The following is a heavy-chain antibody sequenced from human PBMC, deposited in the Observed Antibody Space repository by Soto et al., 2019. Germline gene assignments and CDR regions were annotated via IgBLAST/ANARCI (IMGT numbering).Heavy chain of an antibody. CDR2: SSGSGGST. V-gene: IGHV3-23*01. CDR1: GFTFSSYA. D-gene: IGHD6-13*01. CDR3: AKENGYSSSWFEFDY. J-gene: IGHJ4*02. Sequence: EVQLLESGGGLVQPGGSLRLSCADSGFTFSSYAMSWVRQAPGKGLEWVSASSGSGGSTYYADSVKGRFTISRDNSKNTLYLQMNSLRAEDTAVYYCAKENGYSSSWFEFDYWGQGTLVTVSS.